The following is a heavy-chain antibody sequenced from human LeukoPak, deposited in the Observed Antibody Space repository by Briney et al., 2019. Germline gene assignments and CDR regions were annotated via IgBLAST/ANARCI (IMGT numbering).Heavy chain of an antibody. CDR2: INGDGSES. CDR3: ARDGDYYDSRGDAFDI. Sequence: GGSLRLSCTASGFTFSRSWMHWVRQAPGKGLVWVSRINGDGSESTYADSVKGRFTISRDNAKNSLYLQMNSLRAEDTAVYYCARDGDYYDSRGDAFDIWGQGAMVTVAS. D-gene: IGHD3-22*01. J-gene: IGHJ3*02. CDR1: GFTFSRSW. V-gene: IGHV3-74*01.